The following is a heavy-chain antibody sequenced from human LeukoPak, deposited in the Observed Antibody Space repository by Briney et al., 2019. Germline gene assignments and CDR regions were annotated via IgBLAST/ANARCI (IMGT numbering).Heavy chain of an antibody. CDR3: ARSLKVSAALDVFDI. CDR1: EFTFSSHS. CDR2: IRRSGGSI. Sequence: TGGSLRLSCAASEFTFSSHSMNSVRPAPGEGLEWVSFIRRSGGSIYYADSLKGRFTISRDNANNSLYLQMNSLRAEDTAVYFCARSLKVSAALDVFDIWGQGTMVTVSS. D-gene: IGHD2-2*01. J-gene: IGHJ3*02. V-gene: IGHV3-21*01.